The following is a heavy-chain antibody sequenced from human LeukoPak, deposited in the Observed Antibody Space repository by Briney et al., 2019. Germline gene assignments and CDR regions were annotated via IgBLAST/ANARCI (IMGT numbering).Heavy chain of an antibody. J-gene: IGHJ3*01. V-gene: IGHV5-51*01. CDR3: GMSGDRGPLQDDVFDV. D-gene: IGHD1-26*01. CDR2: IYPGDSGP. CDR1: GYSFTSYC. Sequence: GESLKISCKVSGYSFTSYCIGWVRQMPGKGLEWMGIIYPGDSGPTYSPSFQGQVTISVDKPINTAYLQWSSLQASDTAMYYCGMSGDRGPLQDDVFDVWPQGTMVTVST.